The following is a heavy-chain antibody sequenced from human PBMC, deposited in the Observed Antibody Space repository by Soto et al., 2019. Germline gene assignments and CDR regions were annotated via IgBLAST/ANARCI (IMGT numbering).Heavy chain of an antibody. CDR3: AALLRDSSGYYYVGNAFDI. V-gene: IGHV1-58*01. CDR2: IVVGSGNT. D-gene: IGHD3-22*01. J-gene: IGHJ3*02. Sequence: QMQLVQSGPEVKKPGTSVKVSCKASGFTFTTSAVQWVRQARGQRLEWIGWIVVGSGNTNFAQKFQERVTITRDMSTSTACMELSSLRSEDTAVYYCAALLRDSSGYYYVGNAFDIWGQGTMVSVSS. CDR1: GFTFTTSA.